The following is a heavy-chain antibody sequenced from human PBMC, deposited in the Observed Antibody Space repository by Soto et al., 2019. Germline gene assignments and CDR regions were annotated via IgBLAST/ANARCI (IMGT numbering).Heavy chain of an antibody. J-gene: IGHJ4*02. Sequence: GSLRLSCAASGFTFNTYAMIWVRQAPGKGLEWVSSISTSSRNIFYADSVKGRFTISRDNAKNSLFLQMNSLSAEDTAVYYCARSPPKNYFDSSGRFDYWGQGTLVTVSS. CDR2: ISTSSRNI. V-gene: IGHV3-21*01. CDR3: ARSPPKNYFDSSGRFDY. CDR1: GFTFNTYA. D-gene: IGHD3-22*01.